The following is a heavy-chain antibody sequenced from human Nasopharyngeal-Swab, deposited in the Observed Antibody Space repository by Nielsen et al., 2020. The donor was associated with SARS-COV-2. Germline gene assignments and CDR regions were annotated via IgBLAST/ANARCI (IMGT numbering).Heavy chain of an antibody. J-gene: IGHJ4*02. CDR2: VRSKANNYAT. D-gene: IGHD2-15*01. CDR3: TRCGGGCYSGRDY. V-gene: IGHV3-73*01. Sequence: GGSLRLSCAASGFTFSDSAVHWVRQASGKGLGWVGRVRSKANNYATAYAASVKGRFTISRDDSKNTAYLQMNSLKTEDTAMYYCTRCGGGCYSGRDYWGQGTLVTVSS. CDR1: GFTFSDSA.